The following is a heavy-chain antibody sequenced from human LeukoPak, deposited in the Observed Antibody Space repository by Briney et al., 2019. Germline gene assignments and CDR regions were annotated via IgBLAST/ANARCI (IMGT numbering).Heavy chain of an antibody. CDR1: GFTFSSYW. CDR3: ARSRPGYYMDV. J-gene: IGHJ6*03. V-gene: IGHV3-74*01. CDR2: INTDGSST. Sequence: SGGSLRLSCAASGFTFSSYWMHWVRQAPGKGLVWVSRINTDGSSTSCADSVKGRFTISRDNAKNSLYLQMNSLRAEDTAVYYCARSRPGYYMDVWGKGTTVTVSS.